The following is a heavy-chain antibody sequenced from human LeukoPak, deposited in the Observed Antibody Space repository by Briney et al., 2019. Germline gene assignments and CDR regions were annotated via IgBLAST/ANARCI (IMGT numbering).Heavy chain of an antibody. J-gene: IGHJ6*03. CDR2: IIPIFGTA. D-gene: IGHD2-21*01. Sequence: SVKVSRQASGGTFSSYAISWVRQAPGQGLEWMGGIIPIFGTANYAQKFQGRVTITTDESTSTAYMELSGLRSEDTAVYYCASHIYRRARGDYYYYMDVWGKGTTVTV. CDR3: ASHIYRRARGDYYYYMDV. V-gene: IGHV1-69*05. CDR1: GGTFSSYA.